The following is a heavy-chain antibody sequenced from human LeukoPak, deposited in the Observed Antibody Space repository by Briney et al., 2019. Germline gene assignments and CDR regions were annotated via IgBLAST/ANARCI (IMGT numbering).Heavy chain of an antibody. D-gene: IGHD7-27*01. CDR1: GGSISSGDYY. CDR3: ARLSPLTGAYYYMDV. Sequence: PSETLSLTCTVSGGSISSGDYYWSWIRQPPGKGLEWIGYIYYSGSTYYNPSLKSRVTISVDTSKNQFSLKLSSVTAADTAVYYCARLSPLTGAYYYMDVWGKGTTVTVFS. CDR2: IYYSGST. V-gene: IGHV4-30-4*02. J-gene: IGHJ6*03.